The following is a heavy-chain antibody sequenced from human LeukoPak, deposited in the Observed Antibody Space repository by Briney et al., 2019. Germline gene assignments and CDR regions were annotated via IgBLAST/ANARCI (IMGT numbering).Heavy chain of an antibody. D-gene: IGHD2-2*01. CDR2: ISSSSSYI. CDR3: ARGLRYQLLSGKRRYNWFDP. CDR1: GFTFSSYS. J-gene: IGHJ5*02. V-gene: IGHV3-21*01. Sequence: PGGSLRLSCAASGFTFSSYSMNWVRQAPGKGLEWVSAISSSSSYIYYADSVKGRLTISRDNAKNSLYLQMNSLRAEDTAVYYCARGLRYQLLSGKRRYNWFDPWGQGTLVTVSS.